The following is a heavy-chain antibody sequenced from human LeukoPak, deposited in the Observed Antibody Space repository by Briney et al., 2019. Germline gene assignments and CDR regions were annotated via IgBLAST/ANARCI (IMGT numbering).Heavy chain of an antibody. D-gene: IGHD3-3*01. CDR1: GFTFSSYS. CDR2: ISSSSSYI. J-gene: IGHJ5*02. CDR3: ARDFSEDYDFWSGFETTNWFDP. Sequence: GGSLRLSCAASGFTFSSYSMNWVRQAPGKGLEWVSSISSSSSYIYDADSVKGRFTISRDNAKNSLYLQMNSLRAEDTAVYYCARDFSEDYDFWSGFETTNWFDPWGQGTLVTVSS. V-gene: IGHV3-21*01.